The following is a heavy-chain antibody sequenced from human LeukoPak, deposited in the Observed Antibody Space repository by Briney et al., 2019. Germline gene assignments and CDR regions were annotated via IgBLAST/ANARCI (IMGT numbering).Heavy chain of an antibody. CDR1: GFTFSSYA. Sequence: GGSLRLSCAASGFTFSSYAMSWVRQAPGKGLEWVSAISGSGGSTYYADSVKGRFTIPRDNSRNTLYLQMNSLRADDTAVYYCAKDPDYTTYGYYFDYWGQGTLVTVSS. CDR2: ISGSGGST. V-gene: IGHV3-23*01. J-gene: IGHJ4*02. CDR3: AKDPDYTTYGYYFDY. D-gene: IGHD4-11*01.